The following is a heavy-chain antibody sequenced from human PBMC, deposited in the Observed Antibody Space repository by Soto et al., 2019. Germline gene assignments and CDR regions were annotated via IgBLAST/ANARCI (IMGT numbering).Heavy chain of an antibody. CDR1: GFSFSNYS. CDR2: ISSRSNHI. J-gene: IGHJ6*02. CDR3: AKDRGRGSPVSGGMDV. D-gene: IGHD3-10*01. V-gene: IGHV3-21*02. Sequence: EVQLVESGGGLVKPGGSLRLSCAASGFSFSNYSLNWVRQAPGKGLEWVSVISSRSNHIYYADSVRGRFTISRDNAKNSLYLQMNSLRAEDTAVYYCAKDRGRGSPVSGGMDVWGQGTKVTVSS.